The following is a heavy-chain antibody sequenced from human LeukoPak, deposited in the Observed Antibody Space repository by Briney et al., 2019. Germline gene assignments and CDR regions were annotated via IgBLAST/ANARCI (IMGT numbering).Heavy chain of an antibody. V-gene: IGHV4-34*01. CDR3: ASPAAERYFDY. CDR2: INHSGST. D-gene: IGHD6-13*01. CDR1: GGSFSGYY. Sequence: PSETLSLTCAVYGGSFSGYYWSWIRQPPGKGLEWIGEINHSGSTNYNPSLKSRVTISVDTSKNQFSLKLSSVTAADTAVYYCASPAAERYFDYWGQGTLVTVSS. J-gene: IGHJ4*02.